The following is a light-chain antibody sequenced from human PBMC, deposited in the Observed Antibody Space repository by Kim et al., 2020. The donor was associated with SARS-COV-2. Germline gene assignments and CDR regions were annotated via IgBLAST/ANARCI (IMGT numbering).Light chain of an antibody. V-gene: IGLV3-21*01. Sequence: APGKTARISCGENNIGSKSVHWYQQKPGQAPVLVIYHDNDRPSGIPERFSGSNSGDTATLTISRVEAGDGADYYCQVWDTTSDLAVFGGGTQLTVL. CDR2: HDN. J-gene: IGLJ3*02. CDR1: NIGSKS. CDR3: QVWDTTSDLAV.